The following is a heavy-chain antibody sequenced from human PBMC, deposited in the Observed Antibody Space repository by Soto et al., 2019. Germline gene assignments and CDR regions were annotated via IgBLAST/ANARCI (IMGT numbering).Heavy chain of an antibody. V-gene: IGHV3-7*01. Sequence: EVQLVESGGGLVQPGGSLRLSCAASGFTFSGYWMTWVRQAPGKGLEWVANIKEDGSEKNYVDSVKGRFPISRDNAKNSLYLQMNSLRAEDTAVYYCARGGSESDYWGQGTLVTVSS. CDR1: GFTFSGYW. J-gene: IGHJ4*02. CDR2: IKEDGSEK. CDR3: ARGGSESDY. D-gene: IGHD3-16*01.